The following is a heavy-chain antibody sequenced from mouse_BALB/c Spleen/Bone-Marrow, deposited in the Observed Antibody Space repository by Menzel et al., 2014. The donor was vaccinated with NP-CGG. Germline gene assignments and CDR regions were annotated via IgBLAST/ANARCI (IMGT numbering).Heavy chain of an antibody. V-gene: IGHV10S3*01. Sequence: EVQLVESGGGLVQPKGSLRLSCAAPGFTFNANAMNWVRQAPGKGLEWVARIRRESNNYATYYADSVKDRFTISRDDSQSMLYLQMNSLKTEDTAMYYCVGYPFAYWGQGTLVTVSA. CDR2: IRRESNNYAT. CDR1: GFTFNANA. J-gene: IGHJ3*01. CDR3: VGYPFAY. D-gene: IGHD2-2*01.